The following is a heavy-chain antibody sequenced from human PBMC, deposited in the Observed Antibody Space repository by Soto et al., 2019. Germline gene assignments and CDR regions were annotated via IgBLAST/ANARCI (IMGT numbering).Heavy chain of an antibody. J-gene: IGHJ4*02. CDR3: ARADTAMASPFYFDY. Sequence: QVQLVQSGAEVKKPGASVKVSCEASGYTFTGYYMHWVRQAPGQGLEWMGWINPNSGGTNYAQKFQGWVTMTRDTSISTAYMELSRLRSDDTAVYYCARADTAMASPFYFDYWGQGTLVTVSS. CDR1: GYTFTGYY. D-gene: IGHD5-18*01. CDR2: INPNSGGT. V-gene: IGHV1-2*04.